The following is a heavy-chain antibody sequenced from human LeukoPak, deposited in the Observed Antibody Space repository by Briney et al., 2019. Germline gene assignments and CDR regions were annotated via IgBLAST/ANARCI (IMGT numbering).Heavy chain of an antibody. CDR2: MSPNNGDT. V-gene: IGHV1-8*01. D-gene: IGHD7-27*01. CDR3: ARNRPNTGDFPS. Sequence: GASVKVSCKTSGYTFTSYDINWVRQATGQGLEWLGWMSPNNGDTGYAQKFQDRVTMTRDTSTNTAYMELAALTSEDTAVYYCARNRPNTGDFPSWGQGALVTVSS. CDR1: GYTFTSYD. J-gene: IGHJ4*02.